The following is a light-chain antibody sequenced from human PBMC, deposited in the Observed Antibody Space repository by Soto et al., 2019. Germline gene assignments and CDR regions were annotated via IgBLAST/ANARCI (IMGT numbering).Light chain of an antibody. V-gene: IGKV3-20*01. CDR1: QSVSSSY. CDR2: GAS. J-gene: IGKJ1*01. Sequence: EIVLTQSPGTLSLSPGERATLSCRASQSVSSSYLAWYQQKSGQAPRLLIYGASSRAIHTPDRFSGSGSGTDFTLTINRLEPEDFAVYYCQQYAGSPRTFGQGTKVDIK. CDR3: QQYAGSPRT.